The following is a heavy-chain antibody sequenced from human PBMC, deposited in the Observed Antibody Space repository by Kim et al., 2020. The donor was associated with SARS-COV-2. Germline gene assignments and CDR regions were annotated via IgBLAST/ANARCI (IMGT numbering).Heavy chain of an antibody. Sequence: SETLSLTCTVSGGSISSYYWSWVRQPAGKGLEWIGRIYTSGNTNSNPSLKSRLTMSVDTSNNQFSLKLSSVTAADTAVYYCAEDGYGMDVWGQGTTVTVSS. J-gene: IGHJ6*02. V-gene: IGHV4-4*07. CDR3: AEDGYGMDV. CDR2: IYTSGNT. CDR1: GGSISSYY.